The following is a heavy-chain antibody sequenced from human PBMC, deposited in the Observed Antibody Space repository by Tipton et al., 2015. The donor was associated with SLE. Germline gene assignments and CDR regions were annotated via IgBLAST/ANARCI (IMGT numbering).Heavy chain of an antibody. D-gene: IGHD1-26*01. Sequence: TLSLTCAVSGYSISSHYWSWIRQPPGKGLEWIGSIYYSGSTYYNPSLKSRVTISVDTSKNQFSLKLSSVTAADTAVYYCARGRELPYGDFDYWGQGTLVTVSS. CDR3: ARGRELPYGDFDY. J-gene: IGHJ4*02. V-gene: IGHV4-59*11. CDR2: IYYSGST. CDR1: GYSISSHY.